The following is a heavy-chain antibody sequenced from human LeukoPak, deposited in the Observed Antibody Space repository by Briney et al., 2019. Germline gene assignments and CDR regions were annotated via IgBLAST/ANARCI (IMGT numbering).Heavy chain of an antibody. D-gene: IGHD2-2*01. J-gene: IGHJ4*02. Sequence: GGSLRLSCPASGFTFSSYAMHWVRQAPGKGLEWVAFIRYDGSNKYYSDSVKGRFTISRDNSKNTLYLQMNSLRAEDTAVYYCAKDRFGCSSTSCYSLDYWGQGTLVTVSS. CDR2: IRYDGSNK. CDR3: AKDRFGCSSTSCYSLDY. V-gene: IGHV3-30*02. CDR1: GFTFSSYA.